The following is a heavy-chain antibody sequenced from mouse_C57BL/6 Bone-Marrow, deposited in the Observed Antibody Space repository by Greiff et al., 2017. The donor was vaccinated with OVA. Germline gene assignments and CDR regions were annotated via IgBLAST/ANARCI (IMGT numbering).Heavy chain of an antibody. CDR2: INPNNGGT. J-gene: IGHJ1*03. CDR3: ASGEAKNCDDWYFEV. Sequence: EVQLQQSGPELVKPGASVKISCKASGYTFTDYYMNWVKQSHGKSLEWIGDINPNNGGTSYNQKFKGKATLTVDKSSSTAYMELRSLTSEDSAVYDCASGEAKNCDDWYFEVWGTGTTVTVSS. CDR1: GYTFTDYY. D-gene: IGHD4-1*01. V-gene: IGHV1-26*01.